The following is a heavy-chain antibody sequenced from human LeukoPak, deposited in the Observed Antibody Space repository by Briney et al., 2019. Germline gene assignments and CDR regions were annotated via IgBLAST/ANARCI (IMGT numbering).Heavy chain of an antibody. J-gene: IGHJ5*02. D-gene: IGHD4-23*01. CDR3: ARVFGGPVSRRFDP. Sequence: SETLSLTCTVSGGSISSYYWSWIRQPAGKGLEWIGRIYPSGNTNYNPSLKSRVTISVDTSKNRFSLKLSSVTAADTAMYYCARVFGGPVSRRFDPWGQGTLVTVSS. CDR1: GGSISSYY. V-gene: IGHV4-4*07. CDR2: IYPSGNT.